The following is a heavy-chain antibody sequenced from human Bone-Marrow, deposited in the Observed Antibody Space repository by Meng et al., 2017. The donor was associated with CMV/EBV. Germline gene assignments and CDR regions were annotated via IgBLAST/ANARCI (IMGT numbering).Heavy chain of an antibody. D-gene: IGHD6-19*01. CDR1: GDSVSSNSAA. Sequence: LRLSCAISGDSVSSNSAAWNWIRQSPSRGLEWLGRTYYRSKWYNDYAVSVKSRITINPDTSKNQFSLQLNPVTPEDTAVYYCARAGQWLVDYYYYYGMDVWGQGTTVTFAS. CDR2: TYYRSKWYN. V-gene: IGHV6-1*01. J-gene: IGHJ6*02. CDR3: ARAGQWLVDYYYYYGMDV.